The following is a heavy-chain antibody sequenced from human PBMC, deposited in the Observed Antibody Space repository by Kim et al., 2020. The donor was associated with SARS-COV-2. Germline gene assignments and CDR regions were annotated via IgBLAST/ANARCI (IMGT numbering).Heavy chain of an antibody. J-gene: IGHJ5*02. CDR1: GYTFTSYG. CDR3: ARAKDSSSWYGAGWFDP. CDR2: ISAYNGNT. D-gene: IGHD6-13*01. V-gene: IGHV1-18*01. Sequence: ASVKVSCKASGYTFTSYGISWVRQAPGQGLEWMGWISAYNGNTNYAQKLQGRVTMTTDTSTSTAYMELRSLRSDDTAVYYCARAKDSSSWYGAGWFDPWGQGTLVTVSS.